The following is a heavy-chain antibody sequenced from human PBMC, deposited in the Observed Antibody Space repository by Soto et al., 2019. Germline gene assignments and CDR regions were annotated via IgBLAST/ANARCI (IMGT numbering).Heavy chain of an antibody. Sequence: PGGSLRLSCAASGFTFSSYGMHWVRQAPGKGLEWVAVISYDGSNKYYADSVKGRFTISRDNSKNTLYLQMNSLRAEDTAVYYCAKDFADPFLPTNYYDSSGPFDYWGQGTLVTVSS. D-gene: IGHD3-22*01. CDR1: GFTFSSYG. CDR2: ISYDGSNK. J-gene: IGHJ4*02. V-gene: IGHV3-30*18. CDR3: AKDFADPFLPTNYYDSSGPFDY.